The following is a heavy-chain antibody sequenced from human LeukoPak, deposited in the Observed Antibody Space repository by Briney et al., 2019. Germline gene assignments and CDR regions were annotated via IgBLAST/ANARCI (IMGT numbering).Heavy chain of an antibody. D-gene: IGHD1-26*01. CDR1: GLTFNKYG. CDR2: ISGSGGGT. CDR3: VKWDENYYSMDV. J-gene: IGHJ6*03. V-gene: IGHV3-23*01. Sequence: GGSLRLSCEASGLTFNKYGVSWVRQAPGKGLEWVSNISGSGGGTHYASSVKDRAAISRDNSKNTVYLQINSLRAEDTAVYFFVKWDENYYSMDVWGRGTTVTVSS.